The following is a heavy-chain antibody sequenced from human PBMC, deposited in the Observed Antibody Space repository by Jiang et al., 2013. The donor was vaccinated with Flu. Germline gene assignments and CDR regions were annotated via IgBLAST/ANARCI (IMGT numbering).Heavy chain of an antibody. CDR2: ISAYNGNT. CDR1: GYTFTNYG. J-gene: IGHJ6*02. CDR3: AREEVERPTAEPYFSYKHMDV. V-gene: IGHV1-18*01. D-gene: IGHD5-24*01. Sequence: GAEVKKPGASVKVSCKASGYTFTNYGISWVRQAPGQGLEWMGWISAYNGNTNYAQKVQGRVTMTTDTSTSTAYMELRSLRSEDTAIYFCAREEVERPTAEPYFSYKHMDVVGPRNHGHRLL.